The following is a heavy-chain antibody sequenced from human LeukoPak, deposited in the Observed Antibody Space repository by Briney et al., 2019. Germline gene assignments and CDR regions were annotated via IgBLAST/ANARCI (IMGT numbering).Heavy chain of an antibody. J-gene: IGHJ4*02. V-gene: IGHV3-43*02. CDR2: NSGDGVST. CDR1: GLPIADFA. CDR3: ARESGKFDY. Sequence: TGGSLRLSCVASGLPIADFAMHWVRQAPGKGLEWVSLNSGDGVSTFYADSVKGRFSISRDNSKNSLSLEMNSLRTEDTAMYYCARESGKFDYWGQGTLVAVYS.